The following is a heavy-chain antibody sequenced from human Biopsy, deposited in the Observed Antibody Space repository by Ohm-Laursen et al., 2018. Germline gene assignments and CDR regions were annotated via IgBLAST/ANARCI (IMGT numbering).Heavy chain of an antibody. V-gene: IGHV4-59*02. Sequence: GTLSLTCTVSGDSVTKYYWSWIRQPPGKGLEWIGHIYYSVITNYNPSLQSRVSISVDTSRNQVSLTLSSVTAADTAVYYCARDYDTSGYYYVSWGQGTLVTVSS. D-gene: IGHD3-22*01. J-gene: IGHJ5*02. CDR2: IYYSVIT. CDR1: GDSVTKYY. CDR3: ARDYDTSGYYYVS.